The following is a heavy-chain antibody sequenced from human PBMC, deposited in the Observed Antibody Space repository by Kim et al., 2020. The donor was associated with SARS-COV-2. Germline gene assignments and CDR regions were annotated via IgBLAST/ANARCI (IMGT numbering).Heavy chain of an antibody. Sequence: SVKVSCKASGGTFSSYAISWVRQAPGQGLEWMGGIIPIFGTANYAQKFQGRVTITADESTSTAYKELSSLRSEDTAVYYCVWKAAAEEGLGYYYYGMDVWGQGATATVSS. CDR1: GGTFSSYA. CDR2: IIPIFGTA. D-gene: IGHD6-13*01. J-gene: IGHJ6*02. V-gene: IGHV1-69*13. CDR3: VWKAAAEEGLGYYYYGMDV.